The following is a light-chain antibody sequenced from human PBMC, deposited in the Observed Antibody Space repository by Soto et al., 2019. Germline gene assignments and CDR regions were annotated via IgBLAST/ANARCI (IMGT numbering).Light chain of an antibody. CDR3: QQRSNWPLT. CDR2: DAS. J-gene: IGKJ4*01. V-gene: IGKV3-11*01. CDR1: QSVSSY. Sequence: EIVLTQSPATLSLSPGERATLSCRASQSVSSYLAWYQQKPGQAPRLLIYDASNRATGITAWFSGSGSGTDFTLTISSLEAEDFAVYYCQQRSNWPLTFGGGTKVDIK.